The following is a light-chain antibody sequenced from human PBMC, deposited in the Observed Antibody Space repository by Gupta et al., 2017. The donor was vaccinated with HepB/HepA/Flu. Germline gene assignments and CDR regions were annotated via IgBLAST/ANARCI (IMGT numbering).Light chain of an antibody. Sequence: EIVLTQSPGTLSLSPGERATLACRASQSVDSNYLAWYQQNSGQAPRLLIYGASSRATGIPDRFSGSGSGTDFTLTISRLESEDFAVYYCQQYGSSPWTFGQGTKVEIK. CDR1: QSVDSNY. J-gene: IGKJ1*01. CDR2: GAS. V-gene: IGKV3-20*01. CDR3: QQYGSSPWT.